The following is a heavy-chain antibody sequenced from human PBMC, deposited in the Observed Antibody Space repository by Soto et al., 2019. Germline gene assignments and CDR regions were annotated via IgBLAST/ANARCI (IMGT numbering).Heavy chain of an antibody. V-gene: IGHV1-46*03. D-gene: IGHD3-9*01. Sequence: QVQLVQSGAEVKKPGASVKVSCKASGYTFTSYYMHWVRQAPGQGLEWMGIINPSGGSTSYAQKFQGRVTMSSDTSTSTVYMELSSLRSEDTAVYYCAGELRYFDWSPRDYGGQGTLVTVSS. CDR1: GYTFTSYY. CDR2: INPSGGST. J-gene: IGHJ4*02. CDR3: AGELRYFDWSPRDY.